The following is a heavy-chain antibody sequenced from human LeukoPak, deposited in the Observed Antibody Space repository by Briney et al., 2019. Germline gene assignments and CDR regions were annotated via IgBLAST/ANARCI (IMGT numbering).Heavy chain of an antibody. V-gene: IGHV3-64D*09. Sequence: GGSLRLSCSASGFSYSNYAMHWVRQAPGKGLEYVSAISTNGGHTYYADSVQGRFTISRDDSKNTLYLQMSSLRAEDTALYYCVKDLLGYCSSTSCYATGPFDYWGQGTLVTVSS. CDR3: VKDLLGYCSSTSCYATGPFDY. J-gene: IGHJ4*02. D-gene: IGHD2-2*01. CDR2: ISTNGGHT. CDR1: GFSYSNYA.